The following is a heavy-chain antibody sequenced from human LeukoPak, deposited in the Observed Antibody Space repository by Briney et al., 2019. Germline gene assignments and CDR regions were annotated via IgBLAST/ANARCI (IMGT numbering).Heavy chain of an antibody. V-gene: IGHV4-61*02. CDR2: IYTSGST. CDR3: AREWDWNFDY. Sequence: SQTLSLTCTVSGGSISSGSYYWSWIRQPAGKGLEWNGRIYTSGSTNYNPSLKSRVTISVDTSKNQFSLKLSSVTAADTAVYYCAREWDWNFDYWGQGTLVTVSS. CDR1: GGSISSGSYY. J-gene: IGHJ4*02. D-gene: IGHD3/OR15-3a*01.